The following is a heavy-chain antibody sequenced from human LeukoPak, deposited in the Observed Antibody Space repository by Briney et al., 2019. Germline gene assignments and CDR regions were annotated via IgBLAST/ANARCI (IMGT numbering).Heavy chain of an antibody. CDR3: ARGRIAAAGPYDY. CDR2: IIPIFGTA. J-gene: IGHJ4*02. D-gene: IGHD6-13*01. V-gene: IGHV1-69*05. Sequence: GASVKVSCXASGGTFSSYAISWVRQAPGQGLEWMGRIIPIFGTANYAQKFQVRVTITTDESTSTAYMELSSLRSEDTAVYYCARGRIAAAGPYDYWGQGTLVTVSS. CDR1: GGTFSSYA.